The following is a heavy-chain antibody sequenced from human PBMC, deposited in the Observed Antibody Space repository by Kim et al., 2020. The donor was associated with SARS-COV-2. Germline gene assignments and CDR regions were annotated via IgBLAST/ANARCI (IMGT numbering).Heavy chain of an antibody. CDR3: ARWGCYGSSCSRYYYYAMDV. V-gene: IGHV4-59*13. J-gene: IGHJ6*02. CDR2: VFYGGST. CDR1: GGSISPYY. Sequence: SETLSLTCTVSGGSISPYYWSWIRQPPGKGLEYIGYVFYGGSTNYNPSLKSRVTISVDTSKNQFSLKLNSVTAADTAVYYCARWGCYGSSCSRYYYYAMDVWGQGTTVTVSS. D-gene: IGHD3-16*01.